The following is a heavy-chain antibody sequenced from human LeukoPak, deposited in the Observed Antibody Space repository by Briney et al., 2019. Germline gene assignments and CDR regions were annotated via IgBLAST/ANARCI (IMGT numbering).Heavy chain of an antibody. CDR2: IIPIFGTA. CDR1: GGTFSSYA. D-gene: IGHD5-18*01. Sequence: ASVKVSCKASGGTFSSYAISWVRQAPGQGLEWMGGIIPIFGTANYAQKFQGRVTITADKSTSTAYMELSSLRSEDTAVYYCAREPVDTAMVTDSYWGQGTLVTVSS. J-gene: IGHJ4*02. CDR3: AREPVDTAMVTDSY. V-gene: IGHV1-69*06.